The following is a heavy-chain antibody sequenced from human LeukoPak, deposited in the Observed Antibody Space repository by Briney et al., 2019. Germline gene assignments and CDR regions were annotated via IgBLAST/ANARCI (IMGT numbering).Heavy chain of an antibody. CDR1: RFTFSSYG. CDR2: ISYDGSNK. V-gene: IGHV3-30*18. J-gene: IGHJ4*02. D-gene: IGHD3-10*01. Sequence: GGSLRLSCAASRFTFSSYGMHWVSQARGKGLEWVAVISYDGSNKYYADSVNGRFTISRDNSKNTLYLQMNSLRAEDTAVYYCAKDGDGSADYWGQGTLVTVSS. CDR3: AKDGDGSADY.